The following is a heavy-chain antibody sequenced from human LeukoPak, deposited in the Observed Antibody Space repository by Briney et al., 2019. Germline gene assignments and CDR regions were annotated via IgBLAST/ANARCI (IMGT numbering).Heavy chain of an antibody. D-gene: IGHD3-9*01. CDR3: ARSPDLRYFDWGHVYCFDY. J-gene: IGHJ4*02. Sequence: SVKVSCKASGGTFSSYAISWVRQAPGQGLEWMGRIIPIFGIANYAQKFQGRVTITADKSTSTAYMELSSLRSEDTAVYYCARSPDLRYFDWGHVYCFDYWGQGTLVTVSS. CDR1: GGTFSSYA. V-gene: IGHV1-69*04. CDR2: IIPIFGIA.